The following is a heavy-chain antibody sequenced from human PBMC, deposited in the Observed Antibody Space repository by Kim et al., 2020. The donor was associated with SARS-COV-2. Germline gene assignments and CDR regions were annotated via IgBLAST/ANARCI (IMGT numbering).Heavy chain of an antibody. CDR1: GGSISSSSYY. V-gene: IGHV4-39*01. CDR3: ARLMRTGYSRGGFDY. J-gene: IGHJ4*02. D-gene: IGHD3-9*01. Sequence: SETLSLTCTVSGGSISSSSYYWGWIRQPPGKGLEWIGSIYYSGSTYYNPSLKSRVTISVDTSKNQFSLKLSSVTAADTAVYYCARLMRTGYSRGGFDYWGQGTLVTVSS. CDR2: IYYSGST.